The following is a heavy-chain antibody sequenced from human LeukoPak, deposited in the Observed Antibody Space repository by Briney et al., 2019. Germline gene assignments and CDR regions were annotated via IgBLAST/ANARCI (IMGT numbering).Heavy chain of an antibody. V-gene: IGHV3-21*01. D-gene: IGHD2-2*01. CDR2: ISSSSTYI. CDR1: GFTFSTYT. Sequence: GGSLRLSCAASGFTFSTYTMNWVRQAPGKGLEWVSSISSSSTYIYYADSVKGRFTISRDNAKNSLYLQMNSLRAEDTAVYYRARGVGIPAAGSDYWGQGTLVTVSS. J-gene: IGHJ4*02. CDR3: ARGVGIPAAGSDY.